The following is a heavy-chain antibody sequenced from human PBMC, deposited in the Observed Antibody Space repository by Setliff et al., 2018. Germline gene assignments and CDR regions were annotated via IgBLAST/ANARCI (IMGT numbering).Heavy chain of an antibody. CDR3: AKLVGLEPVDWYFDL. D-gene: IGHD1-1*01. J-gene: IGHJ2*01. Sequence: GGSLRLSCAASGFTFSSYSMNWVRQAPGKGLEWVSHISSSSSTIYYEDAVKGRFTISRDNSKNTLYLQMNSLRAEDTAVYYCAKLVGLEPVDWYFDLWGRGTLVTVSS. CDR2: ISSSSSTI. CDR1: GFTFSSYS. V-gene: IGHV3-48*01.